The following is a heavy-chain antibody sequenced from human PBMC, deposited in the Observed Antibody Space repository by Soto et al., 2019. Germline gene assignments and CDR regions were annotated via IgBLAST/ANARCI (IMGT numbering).Heavy chain of an antibody. D-gene: IGHD1-1*01. CDR3: VRDGTKTLRDWFDP. CDR1: GASISGFY. J-gene: IGHJ5*02. V-gene: IGHV4-4*07. Sequence: PSETLSLTCTVSGASISGFYWSWIRKSAGKGLEWIGRIYATGTTDYNPSLKSRVTISVDTSKKQFAVKLRSVTAADTAVYYCVRDGTKTLRDWFDPWGQGISVTVSS. CDR2: IYATGTT.